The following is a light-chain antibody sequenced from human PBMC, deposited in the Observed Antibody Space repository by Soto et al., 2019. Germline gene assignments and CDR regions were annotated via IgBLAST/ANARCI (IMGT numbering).Light chain of an antibody. CDR1: NSDVGAYIY. CDR3: VSFTTKSSYV. CDR2: GIN. Sequence: QSALTQPASVSGSPGQSITISCTGTNSDVGAYIYVSWYQQHPGKAPKLMVYGINNRPSGVSNRFSGSKSANTASLTISGLQADDEADYYCVSFTTKSSYVFGNGTKVNVL. J-gene: IGLJ1*01. V-gene: IGLV2-14*03.